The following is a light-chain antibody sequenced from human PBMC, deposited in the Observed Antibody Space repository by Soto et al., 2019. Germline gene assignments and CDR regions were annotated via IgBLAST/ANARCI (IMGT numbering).Light chain of an antibody. V-gene: IGLV1-44*01. Sequence: QSVLTQPPSASGTPGQRVTISCSGSSSNIGRHGVNWYQHLPGAAPKLLIYSTNQRPSGVPDRFSGSTSGTSVSLTISGLQSEDEADYYCATWDDSLNGVVFGGGTKLTVL. CDR1: SSNIGRHG. J-gene: IGLJ2*01. CDR2: STN. CDR3: ATWDDSLNGVV.